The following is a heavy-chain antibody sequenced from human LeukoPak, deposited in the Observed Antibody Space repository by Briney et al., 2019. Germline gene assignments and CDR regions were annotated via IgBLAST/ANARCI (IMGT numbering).Heavy chain of an antibody. CDR3: ARNADLGGYSN. D-gene: IGHD2-15*01. CDR2: IYYSGST. CDR1: GDSISSYY. V-gene: IGHV4-59*01. Sequence: SETLSLTRTVSGDSISSYYWSWIRQSPGKGLEWIGYIYYSGSTNYNPSLKSRVTISLDTSKNQFSLKLNSMTAADTAVYYCARNADLGGYSNWGQGTLVTVSS. J-gene: IGHJ4*02.